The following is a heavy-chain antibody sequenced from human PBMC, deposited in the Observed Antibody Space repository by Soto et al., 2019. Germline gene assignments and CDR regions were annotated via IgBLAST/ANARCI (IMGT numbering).Heavy chain of an antibody. D-gene: IGHD6-19*01. J-gene: IGHJ4*02. CDR2: IYPGDSDT. V-gene: IGHV5-51*01. CDR3: AKGGRQWLVTSDFTY. CDR1: GYSFTSYW. Sequence: PGESLKISCKGSGYSFTSYWIGWVRQMPGKGLEWMGIIYPGDSDTRYSPSFQGQVTISADKSISTAYLQWTSLRAEDTAVYYCAKGGRQWLVTSDFTYWGQGALVTVSS.